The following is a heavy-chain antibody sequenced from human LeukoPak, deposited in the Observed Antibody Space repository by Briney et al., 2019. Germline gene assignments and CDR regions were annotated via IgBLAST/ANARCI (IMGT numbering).Heavy chain of an antibody. J-gene: IGHJ4*02. CDR1: GFTFSGSA. CDR3: TRQGGYSYGYPFDY. CDR2: IRSKANSYAT. Sequence: GGSLRLSCAASGFTFSGSAIHWVRQASGKGLEWVGRIRSKANSYATAYAASVQGRFTTSRDDSKNTAYLQMNSLKTEDTAVYYCTRQGGYSYGYPFDYWGQGTPVTVSS. V-gene: IGHV3-73*01. D-gene: IGHD5-18*01.